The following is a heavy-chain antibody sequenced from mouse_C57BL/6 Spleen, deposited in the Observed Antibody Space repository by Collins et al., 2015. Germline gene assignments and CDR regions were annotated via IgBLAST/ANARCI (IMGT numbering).Heavy chain of an antibody. J-gene: IGHJ2*01. CDR3: ARGPEDYFDY. Sequence: QVQLKQSGPGLVQPSQSLSITCTVSGFSLTSYGVHWVRQSPGKGLEWLGVIWSGGSTDYNAAFISRLSISKDNSKSQVFFKMNSLQADDTAIYYCARGPEDYFDYWGQGTTLTVSS. V-gene: IGHV2-2*01. CDR1: GFSLTSYG. CDR2: IWSGGST.